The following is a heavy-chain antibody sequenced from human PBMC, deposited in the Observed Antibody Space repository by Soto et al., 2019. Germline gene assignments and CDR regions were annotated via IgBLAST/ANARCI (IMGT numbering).Heavy chain of an antibody. D-gene: IGHD6-19*01. Sequence: EVQLLESGGGLVQPGGSLRLSCVGSGFFFSSYTMTWVRQAPGKGLEWVSSFSATSENTYYADSVRGRFTISRDNSKNTLFLQMNSLTAEDTAMDYWAKARDQQWVRLPFDYWGQGILVIVSS. CDR2: FSATSENT. J-gene: IGHJ4*02. CDR1: GFFFSSYT. V-gene: IGHV3-23*01. CDR3: AKARDQQWVRLPFDY.